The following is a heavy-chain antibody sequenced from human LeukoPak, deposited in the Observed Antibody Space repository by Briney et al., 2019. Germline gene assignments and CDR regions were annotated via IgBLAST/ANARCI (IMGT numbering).Heavy chain of an antibody. CDR2: IYYSGSA. J-gene: IGHJ4*02. V-gene: IGHV4-59*01. D-gene: IGHD6-13*01. Sequence: KTSETLSLTCAVYGGSFSSYYWSWIRQPPGKGLEWIGYIYYSGSANYHPSLKSRVTISVDTSKNRFSLRLSSVTAADTAVYYCARVTGYMVEDYFDYWGQGTLVTVSS. CDR1: GGSFSSYY. CDR3: ARVTGYMVEDYFDY.